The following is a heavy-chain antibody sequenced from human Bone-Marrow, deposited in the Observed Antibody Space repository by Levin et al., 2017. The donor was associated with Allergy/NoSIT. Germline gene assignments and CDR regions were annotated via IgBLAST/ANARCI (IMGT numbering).Heavy chain of an antibody. CDR3: ARFNGYDFDY. CDR1: GGSISGGGYY. J-gene: IGHJ4*02. CDR2: IYYSGNT. V-gene: IGHV4-31*03. D-gene: IGHD5-12*01. Sequence: PSETLSLTCTVSGGSISGGGYYWSWIRQHPGKGLEWIGYIYYSGNTYYNPSLKSRVIISVVTSKNQLSLKLTSVTVANTAVYYCARFNGYDFDYWGQGTLVTVSS.